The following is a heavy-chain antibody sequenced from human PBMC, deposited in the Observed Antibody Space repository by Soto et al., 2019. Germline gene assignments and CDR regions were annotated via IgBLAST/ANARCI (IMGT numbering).Heavy chain of an antibody. Sequence: QVRLVQSGAEVKSPGASVKVSCKASGYTFTNYYIHWVRQAPGQGLEWMGIINPNGGGTSYAHKIQGRVSMTRDTSTSTVFMELNTLRFEDTAVYYCARRGYYYDSRSLDYWGQGTLVTVSS. V-gene: IGHV1-46*01. CDR3: ARRGYYYDSRSLDY. D-gene: IGHD3-22*01. J-gene: IGHJ4*02. CDR2: INPNGGGT. CDR1: GYTFTNYY.